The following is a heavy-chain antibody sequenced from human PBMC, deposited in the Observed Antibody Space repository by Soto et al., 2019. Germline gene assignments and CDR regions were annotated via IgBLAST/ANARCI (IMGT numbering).Heavy chain of an antibody. CDR1: GFTFSSYA. Sequence: QVQLVESGGGVVQPGRSLRLSCAASGFTFSSYAMHWVRQAPGKGLEWVAVISYDGSNKYYADSVKGRFTISRDNSKNTLYLQMNSLRAEDTAVYYCARGIGGGYCSGGSCYSEEYGMDVWGQGTTVTVSS. CDR2: ISYDGSNK. V-gene: IGHV3-30-3*01. J-gene: IGHJ6*02. CDR3: ARGIGGGYCSGGSCYSEEYGMDV. D-gene: IGHD2-15*01.